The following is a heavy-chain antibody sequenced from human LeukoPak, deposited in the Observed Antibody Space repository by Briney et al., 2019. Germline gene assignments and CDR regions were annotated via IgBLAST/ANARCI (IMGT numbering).Heavy chain of an antibody. V-gene: IGHV3-23*01. D-gene: IGHD4-17*01. Sequence: GGSLRPSCAASGFTFSEYSMAWVRQAPGKGLQFVAIISASGGPGTYNTDSVRGRFTISRDNSKNTLYLQMNSLGAEDTARYYCARGSSTLTRHLDYWGQGTPVTVSS. J-gene: IGHJ4*02. CDR1: GFTFSEYS. CDR2: ISASGGPGT. CDR3: ARGSSTLTRHLDY.